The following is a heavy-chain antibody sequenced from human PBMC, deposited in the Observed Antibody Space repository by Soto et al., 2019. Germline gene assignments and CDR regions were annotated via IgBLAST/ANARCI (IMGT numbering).Heavy chain of an antibody. V-gene: IGHV3-30*04. CDR2: ISYDGGTK. CDR3: ARGSEYGDY. CDR1: GFTFSSYS. Sequence: QVQLVESGGGVVQPGRSLRLSCAASGFTFSSYSMHWVRQASGKGLEWVSLISYDGGTKYYADSVKGRFTISRDNSKNTLYLQMNSLRAEDTAVYYCARGSEYGDYWGQGTLVTVSS. D-gene: IGHD4-17*01. J-gene: IGHJ4*02.